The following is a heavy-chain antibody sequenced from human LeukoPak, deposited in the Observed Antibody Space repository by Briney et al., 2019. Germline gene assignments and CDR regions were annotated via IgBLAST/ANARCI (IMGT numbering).Heavy chain of an antibody. CDR2: ISAYSGNT. Sequence: ASVKVSCKASGYTFTSYGISWVRQAPGQGLAWMGWISAYSGNTNYAQKLQGRVTLTTDTSTNTAYMELRSLKSDDTAVYYCARDYDTVMGYYGMDVWGQGTTVTVSS. CDR1: GYTFTSYG. D-gene: IGHD5-18*01. CDR3: ARDYDTVMGYYGMDV. J-gene: IGHJ6*02. V-gene: IGHV1-18*01.